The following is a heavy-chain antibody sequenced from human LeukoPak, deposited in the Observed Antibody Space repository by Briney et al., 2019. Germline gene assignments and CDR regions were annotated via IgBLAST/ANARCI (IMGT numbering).Heavy chain of an antibody. Sequence: ASVKVSCRASEYTFTGYYMHWVRQAPGQGLEWMGWINPNSGGTNYAQKFQGWVTMTRDTSISTAYMELSRLRSDDTAVYYCARDRAGGDYNAFDIWGQGTMVTVSS. V-gene: IGHV1-2*04. CDR3: ARDRAGGDYNAFDI. J-gene: IGHJ3*02. CDR1: EYTFTGYY. D-gene: IGHD4-17*01. CDR2: INPNSGGT.